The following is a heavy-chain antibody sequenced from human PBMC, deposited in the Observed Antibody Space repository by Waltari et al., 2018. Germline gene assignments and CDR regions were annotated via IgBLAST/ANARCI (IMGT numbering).Heavy chain of an antibody. CDR3: ARGRYRPPSPFDY. CDR1: GFTFSSYS. V-gene: IGHV3-48*04. CDR2: VSSSSSTI. Sequence: EVQLVESGGGLVQPGGSLRLSCAASGFTFSSYSMNWVRQAPGKGLEWVSYVSSSSSTIYDADSVKGRVTIARDNAKNSLYLQMNSLRAEDTAVYYCARGRYRPPSPFDYWGQGTLVTVSS. J-gene: IGHJ4*02. D-gene: IGHD5-18*01.